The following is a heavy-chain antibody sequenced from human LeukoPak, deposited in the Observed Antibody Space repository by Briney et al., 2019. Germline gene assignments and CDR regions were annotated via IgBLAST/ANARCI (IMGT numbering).Heavy chain of an antibody. Sequence: SETLSLTCTVSGGSISSYYWSWIRQPPGKGLEWIGYIYYSGTTNYNPSLKSRVTISVNTSKNQFSLKLSSVTAADTAVYYCARGVYIAAAQYAYWGQGTLVTVSS. V-gene: IGHV4-59*01. CDR1: GGSISSYY. CDR3: ARGVYIAAAQYAY. J-gene: IGHJ4*02. D-gene: IGHD6-13*01. CDR2: IYYSGTT.